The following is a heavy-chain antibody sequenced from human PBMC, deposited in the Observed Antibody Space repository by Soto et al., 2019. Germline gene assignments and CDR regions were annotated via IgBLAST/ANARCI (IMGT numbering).Heavy chain of an antibody. Sequence: QVQLVESGGGVVQPGKSLRLSCAVSGLTFSRYGMHWVRQAPGKGLEWVAVIWYDGSNKYYADSVKGRFTISRDNSKKTLYLQMNSLGVEVTAVYYCAGEYYYAENGLDVWGQRTTVTVSS. CDR3: AGEYYYAENGLDV. J-gene: IGHJ6*02. CDR2: IWYDGSNK. D-gene: IGHD3-10*01. V-gene: IGHV3-33*01. CDR1: GLTFSRYG.